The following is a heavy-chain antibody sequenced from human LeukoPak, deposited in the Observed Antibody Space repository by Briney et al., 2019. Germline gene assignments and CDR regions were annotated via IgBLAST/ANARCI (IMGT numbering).Heavy chain of an antibody. CDR3: ARVLGVVTANLDY. D-gene: IGHD2-21*02. CDR2: IYHSGST. J-gene: IGHJ4*02. CDR1: GYSLSSGYY. Sequence: PSETLSLTCTVSGYSLSSGYYWGWIRQPPGKGLEWIGSIYHSGSTYYNPSLKSRVTISVDTSKNQFSLKLSSVTAADTAVYYCARVLGVVTANLDYWGQGTLVTVSS. V-gene: IGHV4-38-2*02.